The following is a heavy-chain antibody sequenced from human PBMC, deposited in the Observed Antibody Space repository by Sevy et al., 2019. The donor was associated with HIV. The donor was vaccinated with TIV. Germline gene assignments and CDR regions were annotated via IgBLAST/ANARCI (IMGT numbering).Heavy chain of an antibody. J-gene: IGHJ6*02. CDR1: GFTFSSYA. CDR2: ISGSGGST. Sequence: GGSLRLSCAASGFTFSSYAMSWVRQAPGKGLEWVSAISGSGGSTYYADSVKGRFTISRDNSKNTLYLQMNSLRAEDTAVYYCAKLVVITEITFYYGMDVWGQGTTVTVSS. D-gene: IGHD3-22*01. V-gene: IGHV3-23*01. CDR3: AKLVVITEITFYYGMDV.